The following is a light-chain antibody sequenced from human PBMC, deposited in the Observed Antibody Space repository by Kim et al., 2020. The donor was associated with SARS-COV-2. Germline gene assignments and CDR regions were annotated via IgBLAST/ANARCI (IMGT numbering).Light chain of an antibody. J-gene: IGLJ2*01. V-gene: IGLV3-9*01. CDR3: QVWDSSARVV. CDR1: NIGSKN. CDR2: SDS. Sequence: VARGQTARITCGGNNIGSKNVHWYQQKPGQAPVLVIYSDSNRPSGIPGRFSGSNSGNTATLTISRAQAGDEADYYCQVWDSSARVVFGGGTQLTVL.